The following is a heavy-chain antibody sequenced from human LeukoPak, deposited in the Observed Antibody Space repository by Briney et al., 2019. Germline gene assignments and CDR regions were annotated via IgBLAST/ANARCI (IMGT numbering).Heavy chain of an antibody. V-gene: IGHV4-59*12. CDR2: IYYSGST. J-gene: IGHJ4*02. Sequence: SETLSLTCTISGGSISSYYWSWIRQPPGKGLEWIGYIYYSGSTNYNPSLKSRVTISVDTSKNQFSLKLSSVTAADTAVYYCARSQWLVGYYFDYWGQGTLVTVSS. CDR1: GGSISSYY. CDR3: ARSQWLVGYYFDY. D-gene: IGHD6-19*01.